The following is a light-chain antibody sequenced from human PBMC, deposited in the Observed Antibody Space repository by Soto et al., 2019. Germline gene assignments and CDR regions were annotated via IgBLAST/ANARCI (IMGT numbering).Light chain of an antibody. J-gene: IGKJ1*01. CDR1: QSISTW. CDR2: KAS. V-gene: IGKV1-5*03. Sequence: DIQMTQSPSTLSASVGDRVTITCRASQSISTWLAWYQQKPGKAPKLLIYKASSLESGVPSRFSGSGSGTEFTLTISSLQPDDFATYYCQQDDSYWTFGQGTKVEFK. CDR3: QQDDSYWT.